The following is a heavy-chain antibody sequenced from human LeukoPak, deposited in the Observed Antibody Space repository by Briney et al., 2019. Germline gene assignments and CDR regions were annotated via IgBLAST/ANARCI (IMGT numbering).Heavy chain of an antibody. CDR3: ARHYSGSYVGY. CDR1: GGSISSYY. Sequence: SETLSLTCTVSGGSISSYYWSWTRQPAGKGLEWIGRISASGSTDYNPSLNSRVSMSVDTSKNEFSLKLRSVTAADTAVYYCARHYSGSYVGYWGQGTLVTVSS. CDR2: ISASGST. V-gene: IGHV4-4*07. J-gene: IGHJ4*02. D-gene: IGHD1-26*01.